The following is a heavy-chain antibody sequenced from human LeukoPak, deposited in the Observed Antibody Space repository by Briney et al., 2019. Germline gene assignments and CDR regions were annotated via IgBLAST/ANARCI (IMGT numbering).Heavy chain of an antibody. CDR2: ISSSSSYI. V-gene: IGHV3-21*01. Sequence: GGSLRLSCAASGFTFSSYSMNWVRQAPGKGLEWVSSISSSSSYIYYADSVKGRFTISRDNAKNSLYLQMNSLRAEDTAVYYCARDRCGGDCYFDYWGQGTLVTVSS. D-gene: IGHD2-21*02. J-gene: IGHJ4*02. CDR1: GFTFSSYS. CDR3: ARDRCGGDCYFDY.